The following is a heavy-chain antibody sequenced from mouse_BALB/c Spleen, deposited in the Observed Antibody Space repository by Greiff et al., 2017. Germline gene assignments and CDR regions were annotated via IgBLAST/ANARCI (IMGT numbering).Heavy chain of an antibody. CDR3: ARWNGYYAMDY. CDR1: GYTFSSYW. CDR2: ILPGSGST. Sequence: VQLQESGPELVKPGASVKISCKATGYTFSSYWIEWVKQRPGHGLEWIGEILPGSGSTNYNEKFKGKATFTADTSSNTAYMQLRSLTSEDSAVYYCARWNGYYAMDYWGQGTSVTVSS. J-gene: IGHJ4*01. V-gene: IGHV1-9*01.